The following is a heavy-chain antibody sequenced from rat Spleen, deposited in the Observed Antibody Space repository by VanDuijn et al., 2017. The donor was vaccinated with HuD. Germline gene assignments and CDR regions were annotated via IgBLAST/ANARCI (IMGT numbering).Heavy chain of an antibody. J-gene: IGHJ2*01. CDR2: IWIGGST. CDR3: ATGDYSDGGDY. CDR1: GFSLPSSG. D-gene: IGHD1-12*02. Sequence: GRLTEQETDQVQPSQTLSLPFTVPGFSLPSSGVSWVRQPPGKGLEWIGAIWIGGSTDYKSALKSRLSISRDTSKSQVLLKMNSLQTEDTAMYFCATGDYSDGGDYWGQGVMVTVSS. V-gene: IGHV2-16*01.